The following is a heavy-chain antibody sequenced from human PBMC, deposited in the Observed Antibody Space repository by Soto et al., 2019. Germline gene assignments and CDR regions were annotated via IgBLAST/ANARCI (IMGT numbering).Heavy chain of an antibody. Sequence: SCKGSGYSFTSYWIGWVRQMPGKGLEWMGIIYPGDSDTRYSPSFQGQVTISANKSISTAYLQWSSLKASDTAMYYCATLRYSSSLDYWGQGTLVTVSS. CDR3: ATLRYSSSLDY. CDR1: GYSFTSYW. CDR2: IYPGDSDT. V-gene: IGHV5-51*01. J-gene: IGHJ4*02. D-gene: IGHD6-13*01.